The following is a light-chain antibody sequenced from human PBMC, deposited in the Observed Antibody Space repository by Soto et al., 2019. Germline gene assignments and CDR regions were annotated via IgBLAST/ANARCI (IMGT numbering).Light chain of an antibody. Sequence: EIVLTQSPGTLSLSPGERATLSCRASQSVSSNFLAWFQQQPGQAPRLLVYAASRRVTGIPDRFSGSGSGTDFTLTISRLEPKDFAVYFCQQYGGSPITFGQGTRLEIK. J-gene: IGKJ5*01. CDR1: QSVSSNF. CDR3: QQYGGSPIT. CDR2: AAS. V-gene: IGKV3-20*01.